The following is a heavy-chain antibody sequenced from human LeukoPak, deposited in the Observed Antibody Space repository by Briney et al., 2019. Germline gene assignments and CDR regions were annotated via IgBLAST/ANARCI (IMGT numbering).Heavy chain of an antibody. CDR2: IYYSGST. D-gene: IGHD3-9*01. J-gene: IGHJ6*03. CDR3: ARYYDTFWPNLYYYMDV. Sequence: SETLSLTCTVSGGSISSYYWSWIRQPPGKGLEWIGYIYYSGSTNYSPSLKSRVTISVDTSKNQFSLKLSSVTAADTAVYYCARYYDTFWPNLYYYMDVWGKGTTVTVSS. V-gene: IGHV4-59*01. CDR1: GGSISSYY.